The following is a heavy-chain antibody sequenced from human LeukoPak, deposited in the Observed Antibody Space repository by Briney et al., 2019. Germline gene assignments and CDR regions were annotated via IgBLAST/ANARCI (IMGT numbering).Heavy chain of an antibody. CDR3: ARESGYCSSTSCYTLWGYYYYYYMDV. D-gene: IGHD2-2*02. CDR2: INPNSGGT. J-gene: IGHJ6*03. Sequence: ASVKVSCKASGYTFTGYYMHWVRQAPGQGLEWMGWINPNSGGTNYAQKFQGRVTMTRDTSISTAYMELSRLRSDDTAVYYCARESGYCSSTSCYTLWGYYYYYYMDVWGKGTTVTVS. V-gene: IGHV1-2*02. CDR1: GYTFTGYY.